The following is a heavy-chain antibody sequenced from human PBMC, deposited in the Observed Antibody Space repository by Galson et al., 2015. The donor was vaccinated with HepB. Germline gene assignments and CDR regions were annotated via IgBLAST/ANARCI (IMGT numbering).Heavy chain of an antibody. J-gene: IGHJ4*02. CDR1: GFTFSSYA. CDR3: ARGDSSGYIFDY. Sequence: SLRLSCAASGFTFSSYAMSWVRQAPGKGLEWVSAISGSGGSTYYADSVKGRFTISRDNSKNSLYLQMNSLRAEDTAVYYCARGDSSGYIFDYWGQGTLVTVSS. D-gene: IGHD3-22*01. CDR2: ISGSGGST. V-gene: IGHV3-23*01.